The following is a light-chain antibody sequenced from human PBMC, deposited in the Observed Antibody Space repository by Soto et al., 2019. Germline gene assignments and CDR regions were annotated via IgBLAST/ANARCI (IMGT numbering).Light chain of an antibody. Sequence: VLTQSPATLSLSPCERATLSFRASRSIHTSLAWYQQKPGQPPRLVVYDSTLRANGVPDRFGGSRSGTEFTLTINNLEPEDFAVYYCQQRNVWPPITFGQGTRLEIK. CDR3: QQRNVWPPIT. CDR1: RSIHTS. J-gene: IGKJ5*01. V-gene: IGKV3-11*01. CDR2: DST.